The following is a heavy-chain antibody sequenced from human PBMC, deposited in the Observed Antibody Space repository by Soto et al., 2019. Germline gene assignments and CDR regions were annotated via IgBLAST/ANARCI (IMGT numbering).Heavy chain of an antibody. D-gene: IGHD1-26*01. J-gene: IGHJ6*02. CDR2: IYSSGST. V-gene: IGHV3-53*01. CDR3: AGRAGGYYYGMDV. CDR1: GFTVSSNY. Sequence: PGGSLRLSCAPSGFTVSSNYMSWVRQAPGKGLEWVSIIYSSGSTYYADSVKGRFTISRDNSKNTLYLQMNSLRAEDTAVYYCAGRAGGYYYGMDVWGQGTTVTVSS.